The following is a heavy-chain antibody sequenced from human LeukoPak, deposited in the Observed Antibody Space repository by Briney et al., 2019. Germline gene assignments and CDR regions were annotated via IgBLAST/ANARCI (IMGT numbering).Heavy chain of an antibody. CDR2: IYTSGST. J-gene: IGHJ3*02. CDR3: ARVYHPRLAVAPRGAFDI. Sequence: SETLSLTCAVYGGSFSSYYWSWIRQPAGKGLEWIGRIYTSGSTNYNPSLKSRVTMSVDTSKNQFSLKLSSVTAADTAVYYCARVYHPRLAVAPRGAFDIWGQGTMVTVSS. CDR1: GGSFSSYY. V-gene: IGHV4-59*10. D-gene: IGHD6-19*01.